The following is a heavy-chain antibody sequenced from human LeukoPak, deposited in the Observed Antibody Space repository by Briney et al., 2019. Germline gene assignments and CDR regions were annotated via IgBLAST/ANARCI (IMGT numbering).Heavy chain of an antibody. J-gene: IGHJ5*02. CDR2: IYTSGST. CDR3: ASLRFLEWFPTS. V-gene: IGHV4-4*09. D-gene: IGHD3-3*01. CDR1: GGSISSYF. Sequence: SETLSLTCTVSGGSISSYFWSWIRQPPGKGLEWIGYIYTSGSTNYNPSLKSRVTISVDTSKNQFSLKLGSVTAADTAVYYCASLRFLEWFPTSWGQGTLVTVSS.